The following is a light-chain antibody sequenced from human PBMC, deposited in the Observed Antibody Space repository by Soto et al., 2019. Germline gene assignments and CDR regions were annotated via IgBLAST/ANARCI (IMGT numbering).Light chain of an antibody. V-gene: IGKV3-11*01. J-gene: IGKJ5*01. CDR2: AAS. Sequence: EIVFTQSPCTLSLSPGERAALSCRASQSVSSKFLAWYQQKPGQAPRLLIYAASNRATGIPDRFSGSGSGTDFTLTISSLEPEDFAVYYCQQRSNWPPITFGQGTRLEIK. CDR1: QSVSSKF. CDR3: QQRSNWPPIT.